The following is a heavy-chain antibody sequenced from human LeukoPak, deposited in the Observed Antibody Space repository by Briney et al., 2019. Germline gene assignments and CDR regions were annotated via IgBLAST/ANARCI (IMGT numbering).Heavy chain of an antibody. Sequence: SETLSLTYPVSGGSISSYYWSWIRQPAGKGLEWIGRIFIVGSTNYNPSLKSRVTISVDKSKNQFSLKLSSVTAADTAVYCYARLYNWNDGYFDYWGQGTLVTVSS. V-gene: IGHV4-4*07. CDR1: GGSISSYY. CDR2: IFIVGST. J-gene: IGHJ4*02. D-gene: IGHD1-1*01. CDR3: ARLYNWNDGYFDY.